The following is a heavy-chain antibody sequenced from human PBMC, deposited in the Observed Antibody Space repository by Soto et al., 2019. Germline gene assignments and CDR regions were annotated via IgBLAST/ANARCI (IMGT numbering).Heavy chain of an antibody. CDR3: ARRGSGSYYDY. Sequence: PVKGLEWVSAISGSGGSTYYADSVKGRFTISRDNSKNTLYLQMNSLRAEDTAVYYCARRGSGSYYDYWGQGTLVTVSS. J-gene: IGHJ4*02. V-gene: IGHV3-23*01. D-gene: IGHD1-26*01. CDR2: ISGSGGST.